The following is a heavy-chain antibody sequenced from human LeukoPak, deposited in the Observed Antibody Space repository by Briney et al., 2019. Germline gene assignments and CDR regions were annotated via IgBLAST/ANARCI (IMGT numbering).Heavy chain of an antibody. CDR2: ISYDGSNK. V-gene: IGHV3-30-3*01. D-gene: IGHD6-19*01. CDR1: GFTFSSYA. J-gene: IGHJ4*02. Sequence: PGRSLRLSCAATGFTFSSYAKHWVRQAPGKGLEWVAVISYDGSNKYYADSVKGRFTISRDNSRNTLYLQMNSLRAEDTAVYYCARDSERWLAFHYWGQGTLVTLSS. CDR3: ARDSERWLAFHY.